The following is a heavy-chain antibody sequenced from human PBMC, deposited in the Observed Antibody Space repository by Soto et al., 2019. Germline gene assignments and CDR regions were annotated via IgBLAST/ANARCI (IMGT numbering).Heavy chain of an antibody. J-gene: IGHJ4*02. CDR3: ARHDFWSGSNFDY. Sequence: QLQLQESGPGLVKPSETLSLTCTVSGGSISSSSYYWGWIRQPPGKGLEWIGSIYYSGSTYYNPSLKSRVTISVDTSKNQFSLKLSSVTAADTAVYYCARHDFWSGSNFDYWGQGTLVTVSS. CDR1: GGSISSSSYY. V-gene: IGHV4-39*01. D-gene: IGHD3-3*01. CDR2: IYYSGST.